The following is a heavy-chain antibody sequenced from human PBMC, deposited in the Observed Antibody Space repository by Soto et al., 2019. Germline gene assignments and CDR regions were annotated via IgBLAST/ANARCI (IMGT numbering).Heavy chain of an antibody. J-gene: IGHJ5*02. Sequence: QVQLVQSGPEVRKPGSSMKVSCKASAGTFPHYALSWGRPAPGQGLEWMGGIIPVLGTTTYAQKFQGRVSITADESTSTAYIELTSLTSEDTAVYYCACNWGNSLRNWLAPWGQGTLVTVSS. V-gene: IGHV1-69*01. CDR1: AGTFPHYA. CDR3: ACNWGNSLRNWLAP. D-gene: IGHD7-27*01. CDR2: IIPVLGTT.